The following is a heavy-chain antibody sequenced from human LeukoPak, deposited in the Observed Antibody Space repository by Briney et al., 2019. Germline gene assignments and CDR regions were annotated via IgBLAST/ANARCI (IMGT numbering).Heavy chain of an antibody. Sequence: SETLSLTCAVYGGSFSGYYWSWIRQPPGKGLEWIGEINHSGSTNCNPSLKSRVTISVDTSKNQFSLKLSSVTAADTAVYYCARSRRLVRGPLNVWGQGTTVTVSS. CDR2: INHSGST. J-gene: IGHJ6*02. CDR3: ARSRRLVRGPLNV. D-gene: IGHD3-16*01. CDR1: GGSFSGYY. V-gene: IGHV4-34*01.